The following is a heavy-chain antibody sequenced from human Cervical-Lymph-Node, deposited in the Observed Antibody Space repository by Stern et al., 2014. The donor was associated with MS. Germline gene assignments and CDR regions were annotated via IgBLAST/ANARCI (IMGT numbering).Heavy chain of an antibody. D-gene: IGHD1-26*01. J-gene: IGHJ6*02. CDR2: LIPIFSTA. CDR3: ARGELKEGLVRGMDV. CDR1: GGTFSSYA. Sequence: VQLVESEAEVEKPGASVKVSCTASGGTFSSYAIRWVRQAPGQGLEWLGGLIPIFSTANYAQKFQGRVTITADESTSTAYMELSSLRSEDTAVYYCARGELKEGLVRGMDVWGQGTTVTVSS. V-gene: IGHV1-69*01.